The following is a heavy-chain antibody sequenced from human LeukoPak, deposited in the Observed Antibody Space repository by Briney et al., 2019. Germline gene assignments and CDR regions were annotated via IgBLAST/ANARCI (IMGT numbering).Heavy chain of an antibody. CDR2: IYHSGST. J-gene: IGHJ4*02. Sequence: SETLSLTCIVSVYSISSVYSWGWIRQPPGKGLEWIGTIYHSGSTYYNPSLKSRVTISLDTSKNQFPLKLSSVTAADTAVYYCARGRAGRAARLVDYWGQGTLVTVSS. CDR3: ARGRAGRAARLVDY. V-gene: IGHV4-38-2*02. CDR1: VYSISSVYS. D-gene: IGHD6-6*01.